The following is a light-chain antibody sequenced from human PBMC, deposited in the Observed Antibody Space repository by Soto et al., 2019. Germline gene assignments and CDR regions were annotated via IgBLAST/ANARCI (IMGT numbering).Light chain of an antibody. Sequence: QSALTQPASVSGSPGQSITISCTGTSSDVGSYNLVSWYQHHPGTAPKLIIYEVTKRPSGVSNRFSASKPGNTASLTISGLQAEDDADYYCCSYAPTRNSYVFGSGTKVTVL. CDR2: EVT. J-gene: IGLJ1*01. CDR1: SSDVGSYNL. CDR3: CSYAPTRNSYV. V-gene: IGLV2-23*02.